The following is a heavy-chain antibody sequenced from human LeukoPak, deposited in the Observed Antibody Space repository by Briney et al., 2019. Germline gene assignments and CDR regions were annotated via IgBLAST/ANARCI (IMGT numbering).Heavy chain of an antibody. Sequence: GRSLRLSCAPSGFNFSTYPMHWVRQAPGKGLEWVALLSYDGSYQYYADSVKGRFTICRDNSKNTLYLQMNSLRAEDTAVYYCAKDHRYCSSTSCYVGAFDIWGQGTMVTVSS. J-gene: IGHJ3*02. D-gene: IGHD2-2*01. CDR3: AKDHRYCSSTSCYVGAFDI. V-gene: IGHV3-30*04. CDR1: GFNFSTYP. CDR2: LSYDGSYQ.